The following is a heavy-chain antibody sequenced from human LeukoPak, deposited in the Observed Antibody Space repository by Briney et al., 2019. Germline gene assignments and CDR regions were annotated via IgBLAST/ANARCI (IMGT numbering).Heavy chain of an antibody. V-gene: IGHV4-39*01. CDR2: VYHSGST. J-gene: IGHJ5*01. CDR1: GGSIIDNNYY. CDR3: ARHDYYNFWGSFNWFDS. Sequence: SETLSLTCSVFGGSIIDNNYYWAWIRQPPGKGLEWIASVYHSGSTYYSPSLKSRVTISVDTSKNHFSLRLNSVTAADTAVYYCARHDYYNFWGSFNWFDSWGQGTLVTVSS. D-gene: IGHD3-3*01.